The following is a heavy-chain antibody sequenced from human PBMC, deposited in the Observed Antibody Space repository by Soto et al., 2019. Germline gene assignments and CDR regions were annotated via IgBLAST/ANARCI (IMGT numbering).Heavy chain of an antibody. CDR2: IYWNNRK. V-gene: IGHV2-5*01. J-gene: IGHJ4*02. Sequence: QITLKESGPALLKPTQTLTLTCTFSGFSLDSSSVAVGWIRQPPGKALEWLALIYWNNRKAYSPSLKSRLTITKDTSKNQVVLTMTNTDPVDTATYYCAHTDSPPLWSDYWGQGMLVTVSS. D-gene: IGHD2-21*01. CDR3: AHTDSPPLWSDY. CDR1: GFSLDSSSVA.